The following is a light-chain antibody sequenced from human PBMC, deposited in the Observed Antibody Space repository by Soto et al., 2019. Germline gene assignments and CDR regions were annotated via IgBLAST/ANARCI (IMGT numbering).Light chain of an antibody. CDR3: QHCDSLPLT. V-gene: IGKV1-33*01. Sequence: DIPMTQSPSSVYASVGDRVPITCQASQDSRNSVNGDQQKPGKAPQLRSYEASNLETGGPSRFSGTGSGTDCTFTISSLQPEDIATYYCQHCDSLPLTFGQGTRLEIK. CDR1: QDSRNS. J-gene: IGKJ5*01. CDR2: EAS.